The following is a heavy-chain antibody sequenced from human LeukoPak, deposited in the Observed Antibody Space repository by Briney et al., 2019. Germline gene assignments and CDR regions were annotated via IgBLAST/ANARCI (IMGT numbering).Heavy chain of an antibody. Sequence: ASVKVSCKASGYTFTGYYMHWVRQAPGQGLEWMGRINPNSGGTNYAQKFQGRVTMTRDTSISTAYMELSRLRSDDTAVYYCARFHYDSSGYYKRVGYWGQGTLVTVSS. V-gene: IGHV1-2*06. J-gene: IGHJ4*02. CDR1: GYTFTGYY. D-gene: IGHD3-22*01. CDR3: ARFHYDSSGYYKRVGY. CDR2: INPNSGGT.